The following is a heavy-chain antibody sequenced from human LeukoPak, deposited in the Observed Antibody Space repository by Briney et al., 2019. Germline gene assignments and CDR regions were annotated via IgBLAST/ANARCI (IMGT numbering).Heavy chain of an antibody. Sequence: GGSLRLSCAASGFTFSSYEMNWVRQAPGKGLEWVSYISSSGSTIYYADSVKGRFTISRDNAKNSLYLQMNSLGAEDTAVYYCARKGWGRLAFDYWGQGTLVTVSS. CDR1: GFTFSSYE. J-gene: IGHJ4*02. CDR3: ARKGWGRLAFDY. V-gene: IGHV3-48*03. D-gene: IGHD3-16*01. CDR2: ISSSGSTI.